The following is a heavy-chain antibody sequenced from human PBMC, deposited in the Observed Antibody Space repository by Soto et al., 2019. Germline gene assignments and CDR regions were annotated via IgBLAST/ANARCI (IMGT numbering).Heavy chain of an antibody. CDR1: GFSFSSYE. CDR3: ARVPRNFYYNGMDV. Sequence: XESLRLTCDVCGFSFSSYEMNWVRQAPGKGLEWVSYISSSGSTKNYADSVKGRFTISRDNVKNSLYLQMNSLRAEDTAVYYCARVPRNFYYNGMDVWGQGTTVTVXS. J-gene: IGHJ6*02. CDR2: ISSSGSTK. V-gene: IGHV3-48*03.